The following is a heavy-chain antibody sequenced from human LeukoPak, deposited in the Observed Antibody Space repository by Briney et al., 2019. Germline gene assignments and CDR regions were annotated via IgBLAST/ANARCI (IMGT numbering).Heavy chain of an antibody. CDR2: IYYXCTT. J-gene: IGHJ4*02. D-gene: IGHD3-22*01. Sequence: GLXXIGSIYYXCTTYYNPSLKSRVTISVDTSKNHFSLKLSSVTAADTAAYYCARLTYYYDSSGYYNGHYFDYWGQGTLVTVSS. CDR3: ARLTYYYDSSGYYNGHYFDY. V-gene: IGHV4-39*02.